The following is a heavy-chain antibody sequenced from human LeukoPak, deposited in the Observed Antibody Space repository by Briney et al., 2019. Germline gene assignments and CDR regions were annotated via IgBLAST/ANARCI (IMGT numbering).Heavy chain of an antibody. V-gene: IGHV3-11*04. CDR1: GFTFSDYY. CDR2: ISSSGSTI. Sequence: GGSLRLSCAASGFTFSDYYMSWIRQAPGKGLEWVSYISSSGSTIYYADSVKGRFTISRDNAKNSLYLQMNSLRAEDTAVYYCAKGSTFTAASSSDFDYWGQGTLVTVSS. CDR3: AKGSTFTAASSSDFDY. J-gene: IGHJ4*02. D-gene: IGHD2-2*01.